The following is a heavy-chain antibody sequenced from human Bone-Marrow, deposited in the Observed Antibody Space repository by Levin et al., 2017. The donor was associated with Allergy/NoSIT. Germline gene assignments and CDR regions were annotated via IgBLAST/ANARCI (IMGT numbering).Heavy chain of an antibody. D-gene: IGHD6-19*01. CDR2: IFHAGTT. CDR1: GGSITTSDYY. V-gene: IGHV4-39*01. J-gene: IGHJ5*02. Sequence: PSETLSLTCTVSGGSITTSDYYWGWIRQPPGKGLEWIGNIFHAGTTFYNPSLESRVTIFVDTSKNQISLKLRSVTAADTAVYYCARPDTIAVGFDPWGQGTMVTVSS. CDR3: ARPDTIAVGFDP.